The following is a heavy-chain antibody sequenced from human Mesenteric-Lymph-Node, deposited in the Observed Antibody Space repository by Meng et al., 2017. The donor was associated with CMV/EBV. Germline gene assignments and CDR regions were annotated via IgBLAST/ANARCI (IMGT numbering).Heavy chain of an antibody. CDR2: ISSSGSNI. D-gene: IGHD6-13*01. V-gene: IGHV3-48*03. CDR3: ARDPARSSWPYYYYGLDI. CDR1: GFTFTSYE. J-gene: IGHJ6*02. Sequence: GESLKISCAASGFTFTSYEMNWVRQAPGKGLEWVSYISSSGSNIYYADSVKGRFTISRDNAKSSLYLQMNSLRADDTAVYYCARDPARSSWPYYYYGLDIWGQGTTVTVSS.